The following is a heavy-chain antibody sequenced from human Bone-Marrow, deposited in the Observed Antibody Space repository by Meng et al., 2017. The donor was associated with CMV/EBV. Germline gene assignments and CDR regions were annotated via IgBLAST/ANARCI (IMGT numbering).Heavy chain of an antibody. CDR3: ARGYDIVENWFDP. V-gene: IGHV3-13*01. D-gene: IGHD3-9*01. CDR2: IGTAGDT. J-gene: IGHJ5*02. CDR1: GFTFSSND. Sequence: GGSLRLSCAASGFTFSSNDMHWVRQTTGKGLEWVSAIGTAGDTYYPGSVKGRFTISRDNSKNTLYLQMNSLRAEDTAVYYCARGYDIVENWFDPWGQGTLVTVSS.